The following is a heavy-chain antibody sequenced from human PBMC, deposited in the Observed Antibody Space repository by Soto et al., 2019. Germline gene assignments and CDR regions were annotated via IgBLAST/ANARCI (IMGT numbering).Heavy chain of an antibody. CDR3: ARDGDSSGWFEIYYYYYGMDV. J-gene: IGHJ6*02. V-gene: IGHV3-48*02. CDR1: GFTFSSYS. D-gene: IGHD6-19*01. CDR2: ISSSSSTI. Sequence: GGSLRLSCAASGFTFSSYSMNWVRQAPGKGLEWVSYISSSSSTIYYADSVKGRFTISRDNAKNSLYLQMNSLRDEDTAVYYCARDGDSSGWFEIYYYYYGMDVWGQGTTVTVSS.